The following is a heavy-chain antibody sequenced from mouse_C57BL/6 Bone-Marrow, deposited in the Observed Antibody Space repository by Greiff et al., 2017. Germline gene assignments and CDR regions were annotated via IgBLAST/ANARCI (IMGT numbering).Heavy chain of an antibody. CDR3: ARRHYYGSSYGYWYCDV. D-gene: IGHD1-1*01. Sequence: QVHVKQSGAELVKPGASVKISCKASGYAFSSYWMNWVKQRPGKGLEWIGQIYPGDGDTNYNGKFKGKATLTAAKSSSTAYMQLSSLTSEDSAVYFCARRHYYGSSYGYWYCDVWGTGTTVTVAS. CDR2: IYPGDGDT. J-gene: IGHJ1*03. V-gene: IGHV1-80*01. CDR1: GYAFSSYW.